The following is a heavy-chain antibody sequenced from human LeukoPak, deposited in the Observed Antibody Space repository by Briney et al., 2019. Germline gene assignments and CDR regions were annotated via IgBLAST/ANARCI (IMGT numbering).Heavy chain of an antibody. CDR3: ARGPLTVTRGFDP. CDR1: GGSFSGYY. CDR2: IYTSGST. Sequence: SETLSLTCAVYGGSFSGYYWSWIRQPAGKGLEWIGRIYTSGSTNYNPSLKSRVTMSVDTSKNQFSLKLSSVTAADTAIYYCARGPLTVTRGFDPWGQGTLVTVSS. D-gene: IGHD4-17*01. J-gene: IGHJ5*02. V-gene: IGHV4-59*10.